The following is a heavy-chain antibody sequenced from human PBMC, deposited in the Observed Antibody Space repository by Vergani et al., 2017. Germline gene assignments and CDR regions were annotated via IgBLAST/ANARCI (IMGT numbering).Heavy chain of an antibody. Sequence: QLQLHESGPGLVKPSETLSLTFTVFGGPISSSSYYLGWIRQPPGKGLEWIGSIYYSWSTYYNPSLKRPVTISVDTSKNQLSLKLGSVTAADTTVYYCASPYGSASPHSDYWGQGTLVTVSS. D-gene: IGHD3-10*01. J-gene: IGHJ4*02. CDR1: GGPISSSSYY. V-gene: IGHV4-39*01. CDR2: IYYSWST. CDR3: ASPYGSASPHSDY.